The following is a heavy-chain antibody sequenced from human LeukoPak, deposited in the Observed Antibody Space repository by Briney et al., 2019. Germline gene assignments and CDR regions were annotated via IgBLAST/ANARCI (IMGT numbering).Heavy chain of an antibody. V-gene: IGHV5-51*01. CDR2: IFPGDSDV. D-gene: IGHD6-13*01. CDR1: GYSFSNHW. CDR3: ARSSFQGAIAAAGVDY. J-gene: IGHJ4*02. Sequence: GESLKISCKASGYSFSNHWIGWLRQTPGKGLEWLGLIFPGDSDVRYSPSFQGQVTFSVDTSITTAYVQWSGLRTSDSAMYFCARSSFQGAIAAAGVDYLGQGTLVTVSS.